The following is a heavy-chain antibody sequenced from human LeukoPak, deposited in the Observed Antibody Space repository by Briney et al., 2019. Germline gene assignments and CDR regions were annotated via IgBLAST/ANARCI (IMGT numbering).Heavy chain of an antibody. V-gene: IGHV4-38-2*01. CDR2: IYHSGST. D-gene: IGHD6-19*01. CDR3: ASFRGSSGWYFKSDAFDI. Sequence: SETLSLTCAVSGYSISSGYYWGWIRQPPGKGLEWIGSIYHSGSTYYNPSLKSRVTISVDTSKNQFSLKLSSVTAADTAVYYCASFRGSSGWYFKSDAFDIWGQGTMVTVSS. CDR1: GYSISSGYY. J-gene: IGHJ3*02.